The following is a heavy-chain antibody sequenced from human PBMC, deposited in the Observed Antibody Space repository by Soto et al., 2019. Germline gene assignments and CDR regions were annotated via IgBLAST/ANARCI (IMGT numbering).Heavy chain of an antibody. D-gene: IGHD3-10*01. J-gene: IGHJ6*02. CDR2: ISYDGSNK. Sequence: HPGGSLRLSCAASGFTFSSYGMHWVRQAPGKGLEWVAVISYDGSNKYYADSVKGRFTISRDNSKNTLYLQMNSLRAEDTAVYYCAMIRNQYGSGIAFGMDVWGQGTTVTVSS. CDR1: GFTFSSYG. V-gene: IGHV3-30*03. CDR3: AMIRNQYGSGIAFGMDV.